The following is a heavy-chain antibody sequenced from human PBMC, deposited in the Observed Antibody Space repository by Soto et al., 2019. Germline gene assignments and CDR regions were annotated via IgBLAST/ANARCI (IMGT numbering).Heavy chain of an antibody. CDR1: GFTFSHYG. Sequence: QVQLVESGGGVVQPGRSLRLYCAASGFTFSHYGMHWVRQAPGKGLEWVGIIWYDGSYKYYGDSVKGRFTISRDDSKNTMYLQMNSLRAEDTAVYYCARGSGMVVSGDASDVWGQGTLVTVSS. CDR3: ARGSGMVVSGDASDV. V-gene: IGHV3-33*01. J-gene: IGHJ3*01. CDR2: IWYDGSYK. D-gene: IGHD2-15*01.